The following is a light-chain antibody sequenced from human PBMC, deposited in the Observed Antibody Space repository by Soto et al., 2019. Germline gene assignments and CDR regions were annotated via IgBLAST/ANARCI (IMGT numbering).Light chain of an antibody. CDR3: QHYNNWPFT. V-gene: IGKV3-15*01. CDR1: QAVSSN. Sequence: EIVMPQSPATLSVSPGERAALSCMASQAVSSNLAWYQQKPGQAPRLLIYAASTRAAGIPDRFSGSGSGTGFTLTITSLQSEDFAVYYCQHYNNWPFTFGPGTKVDI. CDR2: AAS. J-gene: IGKJ3*01.